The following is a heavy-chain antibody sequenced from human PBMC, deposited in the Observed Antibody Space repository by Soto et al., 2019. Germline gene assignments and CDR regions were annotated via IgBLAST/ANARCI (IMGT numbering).Heavy chain of an antibody. V-gene: IGHV3-11*01. CDR1: GFTFSDYY. CDR2: ISSSGTTV. J-gene: IGHJ6*02. CDR3: ARIDADSGDQHYYFYGLDV. Sequence: QGQLVESGGGLVKPGGSLRLSCVASGFTFSDYYMTWIRQAPGKGLEWVSYISSSGTTVYYADSVKGRFTVSRDNAENSLYLQMHSLRAEDTAVYYCARIDADSGDQHYYFYGLDVWGQGTTVTVSS. D-gene: IGHD4-17*01.